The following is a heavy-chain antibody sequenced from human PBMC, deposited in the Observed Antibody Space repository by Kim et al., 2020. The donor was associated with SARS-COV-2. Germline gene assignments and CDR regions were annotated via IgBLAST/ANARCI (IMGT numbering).Heavy chain of an antibody. CDR3: ARVLPAYCGGDCYTFDY. D-gene: IGHD2-21*01. J-gene: IGHJ4*02. V-gene: IGHV4-31*03. CDR2: IYYSGST. CDR1: GGSISSGGYY. Sequence: SETLSLTCTVSGGSISSGGYYWSWIRQHPGKGLEWIGYIYYSGSTYYNPSLKSRVTISVDTSKNQFSLKLSSVTAADTAVYYCARVLPAYCGGDCYTFDYWGQGTLVTVSS.